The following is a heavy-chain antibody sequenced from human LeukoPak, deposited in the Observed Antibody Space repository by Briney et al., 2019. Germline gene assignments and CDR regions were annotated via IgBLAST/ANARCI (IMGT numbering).Heavy chain of an antibody. D-gene: IGHD3-10*01. CDR1: GGSFSGYY. V-gene: IGHV4-34*01. J-gene: IGHJ4*02. Sequence: SETLSLTCAVYGGSFSGYYWSWIRQPPGKGLEWIGEINHSGSTNYNPSLKSRVTISVDTSKNQFSLKLSSVTAADTAVYYCARVLQENYYGSGKLDPFDYWGQGTLVTVSS. CDR2: INHSGST. CDR3: ARVLQENYYGSGKLDPFDY.